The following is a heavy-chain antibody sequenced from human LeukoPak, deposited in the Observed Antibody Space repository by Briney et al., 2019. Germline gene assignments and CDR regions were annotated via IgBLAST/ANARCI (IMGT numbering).Heavy chain of an antibody. D-gene: IGHD3-22*01. V-gene: IGHV4-59*01. CDR1: GGSISSYY. J-gene: IGHJ4*02. CDR2: IYYSGST. CDR3: ARSKYYYDSSGYEWYYFDY. Sequence: SSETLSLTCTVSGGSISSYYWSRIRQPPGKGLEWIGYIYYSGSTNYNPSLKSRVTISVDTSKNQFSLKLSSVTAADTAVYYCARSKYYYDSSGYEWYYFDYWGQGTLVTVSS.